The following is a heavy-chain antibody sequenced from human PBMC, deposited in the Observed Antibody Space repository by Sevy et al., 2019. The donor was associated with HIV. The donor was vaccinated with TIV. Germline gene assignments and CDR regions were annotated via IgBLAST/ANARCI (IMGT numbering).Heavy chain of an antibody. J-gene: IGHJ5*02. Sequence: ASVKVACKASGFTFTSSAVQWVRQARGQRLEWIGWIVVGSGNTNYVRKFQERVTITRDMSTSTAYMELSSLRSEDAAVYYCAAAESYYYDSSGNWFDPWGQGTLVTVSS. CDR2: IVVGSGNT. D-gene: IGHD3-22*01. V-gene: IGHV1-58*01. CDR3: AAAESYYYDSSGNWFDP. CDR1: GFTFTSSA.